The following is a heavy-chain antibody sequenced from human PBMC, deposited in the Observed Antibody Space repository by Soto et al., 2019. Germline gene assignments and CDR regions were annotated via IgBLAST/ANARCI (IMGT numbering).Heavy chain of an antibody. CDR2: IYRSGTT. CDR1: NFSISSGYY. V-gene: IGHV4-38-2*01. J-gene: IGHJ4*02. D-gene: IGHD1-26*01. CDR3: ARTHSGSYYSGFIY. Sequence: SETRSLTCGVSNFSISSGYYWGWIRQSPGKGLEWVASIYRSGTTSYNPSLNSRGTISVDPSKNQVSLMSTAATAADTAVYYCARTHSGSYYSGFIYWGRG.